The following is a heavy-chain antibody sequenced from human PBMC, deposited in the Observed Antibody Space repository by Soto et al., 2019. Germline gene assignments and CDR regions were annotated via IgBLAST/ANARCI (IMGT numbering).Heavy chain of an antibody. CDR1: GFTFSSHS. CDR3: AREVVTTQWFFDN. D-gene: IGHD2-8*01. J-gene: IGHJ4*02. CDR2: ISSDGGLQ. Sequence: GSLRLSCSTSGFTFSSHSMHWFRQAPGRGLEWVAVISSDGGLQFYADSVRGRFTISRDNSKNTLYLQMNSLRDEDTALYYCAREVVTTQWFFDNWGQGILVTVSS. V-gene: IGHV3-30-3*01.